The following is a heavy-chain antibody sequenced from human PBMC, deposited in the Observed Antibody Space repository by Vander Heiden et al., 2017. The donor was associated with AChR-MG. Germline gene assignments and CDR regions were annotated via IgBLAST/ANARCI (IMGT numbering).Heavy chain of an antibody. CDR3: ARGDFGVVSPFDY. CDR2: IKQDGSEK. CDR1: GFTFRSYW. V-gene: IGHV3-7*04. D-gene: IGHD3-3*01. Sequence: EVQLVESGGGLVQPGGSLRLSCAASGFTFRSYWMSWVRQAPGKGLEWVANIKQDGSEKYYVDSVKGRFTISRDNAKNSLYLQMNSLRAEDTAVYYCARGDFGVVSPFDYWGQGTLVTVSS. J-gene: IGHJ4*02.